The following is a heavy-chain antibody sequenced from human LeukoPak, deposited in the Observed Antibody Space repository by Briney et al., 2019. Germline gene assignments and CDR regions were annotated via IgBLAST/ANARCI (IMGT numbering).Heavy chain of an antibody. D-gene: IGHD4-17*01. CDR2: IDPSDSYT. CDR3: ASVDHGDYGSRTNWFDP. Sequence: GESLKISCKGSGYSFTSYWISWVRQMPGKGLEWIGRIDPSDSYTNYSPSFQGHVTISADKSISTAYLQWSSLKASDTAMYYCASVDHGDYGSRTNWFDPWGQGTLVTVSS. J-gene: IGHJ5*02. CDR1: GYSFTSYW. V-gene: IGHV5-10-1*01.